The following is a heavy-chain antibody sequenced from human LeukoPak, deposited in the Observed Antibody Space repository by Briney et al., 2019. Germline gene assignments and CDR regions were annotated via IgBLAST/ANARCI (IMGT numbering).Heavy chain of an antibody. CDR3: AKADCGGDCYGIDY. V-gene: IGHV3-23*01. Sequence: GGSLRFSCAASGFTFSSYAMSWVRQAPGRGLEWVSAISGGGGSTYYADSVKGRFTISRDNSKNTLYLQMNSLRAEDTAVYYCAKADCGGDCYGIDYWGQGTLVTVSS. J-gene: IGHJ4*02. CDR1: GFTFSSYA. CDR2: ISGGGGST. D-gene: IGHD2-21*02.